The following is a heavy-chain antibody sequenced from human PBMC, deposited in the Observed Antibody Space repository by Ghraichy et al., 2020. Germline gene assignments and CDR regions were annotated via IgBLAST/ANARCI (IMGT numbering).Heavy chain of an antibody. D-gene: IGHD3-22*01. V-gene: IGHV1-46*03. CDR3: ARVRDYYDSSGYYPMMDFDY. CDR2: INPSGGST. J-gene: IGHJ4*02. CDR1: GYTFTSYY. Sequence: ASVKVSCKASGYTFTSYYMHWVRQAPGQGLEWMGIINPSGGSTSYAQKFQGRVTMTRDTSTSTVYMELSSLRSEDTAVYYCARVRDYYDSSGYYPMMDFDYWGQGTLVTVSS.